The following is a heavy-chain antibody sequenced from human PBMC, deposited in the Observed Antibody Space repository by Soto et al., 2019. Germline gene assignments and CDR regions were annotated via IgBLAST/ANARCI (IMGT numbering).Heavy chain of an antibody. CDR1: GFSVSRNY. CDR2: VYSGGAT. CDR3: ARVPGRL. J-gene: IGHJ4*02. V-gene: IGHV3-53*02. Sequence: QLVETGGGLIQPGTSLTLSCAASGFSVSRNYMTWVRQAPGKGLEWGSFVYSGGATFYADSVKGRFILPRDDSQNTMYLQMNNLRAEDTAVYYCARVPGRLWGRGTLVTVAS. D-gene: IGHD3-10*01.